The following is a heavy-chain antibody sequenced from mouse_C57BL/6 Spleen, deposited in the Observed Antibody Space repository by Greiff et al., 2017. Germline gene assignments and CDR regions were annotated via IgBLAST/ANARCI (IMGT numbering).Heavy chain of an antibody. CDR2: FYPGSGSI. Sequence: VQLQESGAELVKPGASVKLSCKASGYTFTEYTIHWVKQRSGQGLEWIGWFYPGSGSIKYNEKFKDKATLTADKSSSTVYMELSRLTSEDSAVYFCARHEEAGYYSNPYAMDYWGQGTSVTVSS. CDR1: GYTFTEYT. V-gene: IGHV1-62-2*01. D-gene: IGHD2-5*01. CDR3: ARHEEAGYYSNPYAMDY. J-gene: IGHJ4*01.